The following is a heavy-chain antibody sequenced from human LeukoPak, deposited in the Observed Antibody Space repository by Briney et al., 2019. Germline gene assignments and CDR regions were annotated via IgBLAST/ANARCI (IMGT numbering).Heavy chain of an antibody. Sequence: GGSLRLSCAASGFTFSSYEMNWVRQAPGKGLEWVSYITSSGGTIYYADSVKGRFTISRDNAKNSLYLQMHSLRAEDSAVYHCARDGYYGSGSYDFWGQGTLVTVSS. J-gene: IGHJ4*02. D-gene: IGHD3-10*01. CDR3: ARDGYYGSGSYDF. CDR1: GFTFSSYE. CDR2: ITSSGGTI. V-gene: IGHV3-48*03.